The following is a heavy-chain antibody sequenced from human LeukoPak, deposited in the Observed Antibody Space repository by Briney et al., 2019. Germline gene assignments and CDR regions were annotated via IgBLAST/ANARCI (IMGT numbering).Heavy chain of an antibody. Sequence: GGSLRLSCAASGFTVSTNYMSWVRQAPGKGLEWDSTLYSGGNRYYADSVRGRFTISRDDSRNTLFLQMNNLRVEDTAMYYCARESGDRPGLPGRWGQGTLVTVSS. CDR2: LYSGGNR. D-gene: IGHD1-26*01. CDR3: ARESGDRPGLPGR. CDR1: GFTVSTNY. J-gene: IGHJ4*02. V-gene: IGHV3-53*01.